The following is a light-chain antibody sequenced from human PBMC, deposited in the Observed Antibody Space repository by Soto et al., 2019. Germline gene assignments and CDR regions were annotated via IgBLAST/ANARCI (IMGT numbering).Light chain of an antibody. V-gene: IGKV3-11*01. CDR3: QQHINWPLT. J-gene: IGKJ4*01. CDR1: QTVSSS. CDR2: EVS. Sequence: EIVLTQSPATLSLSPGERATLSCRASQTVSSSLAWYQQKPGQAPRLLIYEVSNSATGIPARFSGSGSGADFTLTIGSLERGDFALDYCQQHINWPLTFGGGTEV.